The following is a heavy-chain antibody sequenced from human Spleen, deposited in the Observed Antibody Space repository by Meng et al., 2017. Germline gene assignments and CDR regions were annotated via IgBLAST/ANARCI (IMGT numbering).Heavy chain of an antibody. J-gene: IGHJ4*02. CDR1: GGAFSGYD. Sequence: HPDLGGAGLLKLSESLALTCAVYGGAFSGYDWSWVRQPPGAGLEWSGEINHNGSTNYNPSLRSRVTISVDTSKNQFSLKLSSVTAADTTVYYCARGQTTVVMEFAGFDYWDQGALVTVSS. V-gene: IGHV4-34*01. CDR3: ARGQTTVVMEFAGFDY. CDR2: INHNGST. D-gene: IGHD2-21*01.